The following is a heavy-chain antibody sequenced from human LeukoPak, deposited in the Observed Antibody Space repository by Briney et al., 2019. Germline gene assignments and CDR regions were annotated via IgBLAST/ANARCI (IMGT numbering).Heavy chain of an antibody. V-gene: IGHV3-66*01. J-gene: IGHJ4*02. Sequence: PGGSLRLSCAASGFTVSSNYMSWVRQAPGKGLEWVSVIYSGGSTYYADSVKGRFTISRDNSKNTLYLQMGSLRLDDMAVYYCARGWDVPLDYWGQGTLVTVYS. CDR1: GFTVSSNY. D-gene: IGHD1-26*01. CDR2: IYSGGST. CDR3: ARGWDVPLDY.